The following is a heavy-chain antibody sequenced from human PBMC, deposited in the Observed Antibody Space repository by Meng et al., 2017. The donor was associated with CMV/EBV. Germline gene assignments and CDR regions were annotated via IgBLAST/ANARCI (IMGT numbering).Heavy chain of an antibody. D-gene: IGHD5/OR15-5a*01. V-gene: IGHV4-39*01. CDR1: GGSISSSSYY. CDR3: ARLYGYCDY. J-gene: IGHJ4*02. Sequence: SETLSLTCTVAGGSISSSSYYWGWIRQPPGNGLEWIASIYYSGSTYYNPSLKSRVTISVDTSKNQFSLKLSSVTAADTAVYYCARLYGYCDYWGQGTLVTVSS. CDR2: IYYSGST.